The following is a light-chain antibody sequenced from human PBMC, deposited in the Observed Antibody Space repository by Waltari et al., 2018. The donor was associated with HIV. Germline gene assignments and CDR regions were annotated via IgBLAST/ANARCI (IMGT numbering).Light chain of an antibody. CDR3: QQCYSIPFT. J-gene: IGKJ3*01. V-gene: IGKV1-39*01. CDR1: ETITRN. CDR2: GAS. Sequence: DIQMPQSPSSLSASLGDRVTITCRASETITRNLNWYQQKPGKAPKPLIYGASNLQSGVPSRFSGSGSGTDFTLTISSLQPEDFATYYCQQCYSIPFTFGPGTKVDIK.